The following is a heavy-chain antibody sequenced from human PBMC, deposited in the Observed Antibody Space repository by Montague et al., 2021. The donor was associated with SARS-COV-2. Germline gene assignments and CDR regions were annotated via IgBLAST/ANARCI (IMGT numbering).Heavy chain of an antibody. CDR2: IYYSGST. V-gene: IGHV4-59*01. CDR3: ARRGMGYDSSGYPPDAFDI. D-gene: IGHD3-22*01. Sequence: SETLSLTCTVSGGSISSYYWSWIRQPPGKGLEWIGYIYYSGSTNYNPSLKSRVTISVDTSKNQFSLKLSSVTAADTAVYYCARRGMGYDSSGYPPDAFDIWGQGTMVTVPS. CDR1: GGSISSYY. J-gene: IGHJ3*02.